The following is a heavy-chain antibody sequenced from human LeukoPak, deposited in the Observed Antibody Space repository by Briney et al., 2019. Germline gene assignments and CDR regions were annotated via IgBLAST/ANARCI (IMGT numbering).Heavy chain of an antibody. Sequence: SETLSLTCTVSGGSINSSSYYWGWIRQPPGEALEWIGSIYHSGYTYYNPSLKSRVTISVDTSKSQFSLKLSSVTAADTAVYYCARHNVDTAIFDYWGQGTLVTVSS. D-gene: IGHD5-18*01. CDR3: ARHNVDTAIFDY. CDR1: GGSINSSSYY. V-gene: IGHV4-39*01. CDR2: IYHSGYT. J-gene: IGHJ4*02.